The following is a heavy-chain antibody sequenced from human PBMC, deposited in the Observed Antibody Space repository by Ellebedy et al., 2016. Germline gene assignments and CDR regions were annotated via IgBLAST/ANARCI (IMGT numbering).Heavy chain of an antibody. CDR1: GFTFSSYA. Sequence: GESLKISXAASGFTFSSYAMSWVRQAPGKGLEWVSAISGSGGSTYYADSVKGRFTISRDNSKNTLYLQMNSLRAEDTAVYYCAKDPHVYYYDSSGYSNWFDPWGQGTLVTVSS. CDR2: ISGSGGST. D-gene: IGHD3-22*01. J-gene: IGHJ5*02. CDR3: AKDPHVYYYDSSGYSNWFDP. V-gene: IGHV3-23*01.